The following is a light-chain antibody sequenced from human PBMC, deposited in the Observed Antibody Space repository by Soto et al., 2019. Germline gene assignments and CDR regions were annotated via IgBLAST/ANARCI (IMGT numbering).Light chain of an antibody. J-gene: IGKJ4*01. Sequence: EIVLTQSPGTLSLSPGERATLSCRANQTINNNYFAWYQQKHGQAPRLLLYGASSRVTGIPVRFSGSGSGTDFTLTITRLEPEDFAVYYCHQYGSSVLTFGGGTTVEVK. CDR1: QTINNNY. V-gene: IGKV3-20*01. CDR3: HQYGSSVLT. CDR2: GAS.